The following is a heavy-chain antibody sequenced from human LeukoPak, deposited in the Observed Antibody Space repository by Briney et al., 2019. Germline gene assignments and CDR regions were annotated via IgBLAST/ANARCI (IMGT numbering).Heavy chain of an antibody. CDR1: GGSISSGGYY. V-gene: IGHV4-31*03. Sequence: SETLSLTCTVSGGSISSGGYYWSWIRQHPGKGVEWIGYIYYSGSTYYNPSLKSRVTIAVDTSKNQFSLKLSSVTAADTAVYYCARTSRYDFWSGSASGAQNWFDPWGQGTLVTVSS. CDR3: ARTSRYDFWSGSASGAQNWFDP. J-gene: IGHJ5*02. CDR2: IYYSGST. D-gene: IGHD3-3*01.